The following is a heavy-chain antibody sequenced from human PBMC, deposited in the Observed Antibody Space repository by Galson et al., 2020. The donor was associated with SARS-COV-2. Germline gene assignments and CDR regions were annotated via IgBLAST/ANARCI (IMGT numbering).Heavy chain of an antibody. CDR2: IPHSEST. D-gene: IGHD4-17*01. CDR3: ARDPAPRYGDDYYYGMDV. J-gene: IGHJ6*02. V-gene: IGHV4-59*01. Sequence: ETSETLSLTCRVSDAPMSSYYWSWIRQPPGKGLEWIGYIPHSESTRYNPSPRSRVTISLHLSKNQLSLKVTSVTAADTAVYYCARDPAPRYGDDYYYGMDVWGRGTTVTVSS. CDR1: DAPMSSYY.